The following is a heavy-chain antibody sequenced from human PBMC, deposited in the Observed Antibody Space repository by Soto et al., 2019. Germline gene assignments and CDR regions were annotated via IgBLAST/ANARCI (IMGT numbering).Heavy chain of an antibody. CDR3: AKVSAYYYDSSAKDYFDY. Sequence: QVQLVESGGGVVQPGRSLRLSCAASGFTFGSYGMHWVRQAPGKGLEWVAVISYDGSNKYYADSVKGRFTISRDNSKNTLYLQMNSLRAEDTAVYYCAKVSAYYYDSSAKDYFDYWGQGTLVTVSS. CDR1: GFTFGSYG. D-gene: IGHD3-22*01. CDR2: ISYDGSNK. J-gene: IGHJ4*02. V-gene: IGHV3-30*18.